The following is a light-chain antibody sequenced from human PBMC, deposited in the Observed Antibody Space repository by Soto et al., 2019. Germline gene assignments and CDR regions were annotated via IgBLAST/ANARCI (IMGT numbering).Light chain of an antibody. V-gene: IGKV3-11*01. CDR1: QSVSSY. CDR2: DAS. Sequence: EIVLTQSPATLSLSPGERATLSCRASQSVSSYLLWYQQKPGQATRLLIYDASNRDSGTPARFSGIGSETDFTLTISSLKPEDFAVYYCQHRMNWPLTFGQGTRLEIK. J-gene: IGKJ5*01. CDR3: QHRMNWPLT.